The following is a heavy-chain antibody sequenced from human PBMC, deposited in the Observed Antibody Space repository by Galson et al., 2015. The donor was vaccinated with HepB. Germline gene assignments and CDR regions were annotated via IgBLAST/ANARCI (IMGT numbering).Heavy chain of an antibody. J-gene: IGHJ6*02. CDR3: AEGIAVRGDQYYGMDV. Sequence: SLRLSCATSGFTFRDYAMTWVRQAPGKGLEWVSDISDAAVSTYYADSVKGRFAISRDNSKRTLYLQMNSLRADDTAVYYCAEGIAVRGDQYYGMDVWGQGTTVTVSS. D-gene: IGHD6-19*01. V-gene: IGHV3-23*01. CDR1: GFTFRDYA. CDR2: ISDAAVST.